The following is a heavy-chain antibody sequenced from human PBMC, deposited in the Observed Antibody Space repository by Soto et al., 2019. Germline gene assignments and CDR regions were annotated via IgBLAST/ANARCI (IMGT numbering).Heavy chain of an antibody. CDR1: GDSVSSGTYY. J-gene: IGHJ4*02. V-gene: IGHV4-61*01. D-gene: IGHD6-13*01. CDR3: ARDLIAAAGTFEY. CDR2: IYYSGNT. Sequence: PSETLSLTCTVSGDSVSSGTYYWSWIRQPPGKGLEWIGYIYYSGNTNYNPSLKSRVTISVDTSKNQFSLKLRSVIAADTAVYYCARDLIAAAGTFEYCGQGTLVTVSS.